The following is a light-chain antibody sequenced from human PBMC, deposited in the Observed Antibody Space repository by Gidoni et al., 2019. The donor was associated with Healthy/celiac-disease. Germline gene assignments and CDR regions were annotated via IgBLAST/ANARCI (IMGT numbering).Light chain of an antibody. CDR1: QGISSY. V-gene: IGKV1-9*01. CDR3: QQLNSYLLT. J-gene: IGKJ4*01. CDR2: AAS. Sequence: IQLTQSPSSLSASVGDRVTITCRASQGISSYLAWYQQKPGKAPKLLIYAASTLQSGVPSRLCGSGSRTDFTLTISSLQHEDLANYCCQQLNSYLLTFGGGTKVEIK.